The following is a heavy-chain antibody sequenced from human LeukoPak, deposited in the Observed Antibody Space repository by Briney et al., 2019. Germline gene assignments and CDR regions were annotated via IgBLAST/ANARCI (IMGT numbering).Heavy chain of an antibody. Sequence: ASVKVSCKASGGTFSSNAISWVRQAPGQGLEWMGGIIPIFGTANYAQKFQGRVTITTDESTSTAYMELSSLRSEDTAVYYCARDHTGFSSSSWYDYWGQGTLVTVSS. J-gene: IGHJ4*02. V-gene: IGHV1-69*05. D-gene: IGHD6-13*01. CDR2: IIPIFGTA. CDR1: GGTFSSNA. CDR3: ARDHTGFSSSSWYDY.